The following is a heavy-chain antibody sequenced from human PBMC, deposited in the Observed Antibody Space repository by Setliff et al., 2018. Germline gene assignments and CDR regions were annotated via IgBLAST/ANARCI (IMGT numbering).Heavy chain of an antibody. CDR1: GFTFNTYW. J-gene: IGHJ3*02. Sequence: GGSLRLSCAASGFTFNTYWMHWVRQAPGKGLVWFSHINSDGSGTSYADSVKGRFTISRDNSKNTLYLQMNSLRVEDTAVYYCAGDPPNSGYAFDIWGQGTLVTVSS. CDR2: INSDGSGT. CDR3: AGDPPNSGYAFDI. D-gene: IGHD5-18*01. V-gene: IGHV3-74*01.